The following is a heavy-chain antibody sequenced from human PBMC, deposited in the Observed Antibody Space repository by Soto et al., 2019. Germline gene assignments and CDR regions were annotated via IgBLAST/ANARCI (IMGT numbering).Heavy chain of an antibody. Sequence: LSLTCTVSGVSISSGDYYWSWIRQPPGKGLEWIGYIYFSGSTYYNPSLKSRVTISVDTSKNQFSLKLSSVTAADTAVYYCARSLTVVVPVASDYGLDVWGQGTTVTAP. CDR2: IYFSGST. J-gene: IGHJ6*02. V-gene: IGHV4-30-4*01. CDR1: GVSISSGDYY. CDR3: ARSLTVVVPVASDYGLDV. D-gene: IGHD2-2*01.